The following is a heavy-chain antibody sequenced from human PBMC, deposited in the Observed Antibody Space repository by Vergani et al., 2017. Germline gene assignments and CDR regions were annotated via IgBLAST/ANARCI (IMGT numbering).Heavy chain of an antibody. CDR1: GGSISSYY. D-gene: IGHD3-3*01. J-gene: IGHJ4*02. CDR2: IYYSGST. Sequence: QVQLQESGPGLVKPSETLSLTCTVSGGSISSYYWSWIRQPPGKGLEWIGYIYYSGSTNYNPSLKIRVTISVDTAKNQFSLKLSSVTAADTAVDYCARRVPLFDFWSGYYDYWGQGTLVTVSS. V-gene: IGHV4-59*08. CDR3: ARRVPLFDFWSGYYDY.